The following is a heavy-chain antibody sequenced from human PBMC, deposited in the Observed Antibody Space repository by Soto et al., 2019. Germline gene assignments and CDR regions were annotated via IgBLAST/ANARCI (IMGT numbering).Heavy chain of an antibody. CDR3: ERHDPGGYFRL. CDR2: IYYNGNT. V-gene: IGHV4-59*08. CDR1: GGSIISYC. D-gene: IGHD3-16*01. Sequence: SETLSLTCTVAGGSIISYCWSWIRQSKGKGLEWIAYIYYNGNTNYNPSLMSRVTLSVDTSKNQFSLSLTSVTAADTAMYYCERHDPGGYFRLWGQGTLVTVSS. J-gene: IGHJ1*01.